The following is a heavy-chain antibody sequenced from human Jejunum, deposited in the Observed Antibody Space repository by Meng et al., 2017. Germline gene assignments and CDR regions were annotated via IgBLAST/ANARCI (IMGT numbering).Heavy chain of an antibody. CDR2: IHHGGDT. Sequence: RQQWPRPGMRDLSWTRALSCAVAGAAISSGYGWSLVRQPPGKGLEWIGEIHHGGDTNYNPSLKSRVTISVDKSNNQYSLRLTSVTAADTAMYYCARNGAYSADHWGQGTLVTVSS. D-gene: IGHD2-15*01. J-gene: IGHJ4*02. CDR1: GAAISSGYG. CDR3: ARNGAYSADH. V-gene: IGHV4-4*02.